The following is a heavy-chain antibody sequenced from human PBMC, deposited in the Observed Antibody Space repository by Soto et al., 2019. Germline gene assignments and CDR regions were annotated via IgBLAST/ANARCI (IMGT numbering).Heavy chain of an antibody. J-gene: IGHJ4*02. CDR3: ARNTRQTGDFDY. Sequence: VQLVQSGAEVEKPGASVKVSCKASGYTFTDYDINWMRQATGQGLEWMGWMNPNNGNTGYAQKFQGRVTMTRDTSTSTAYMELSSLTSDDTAVYYCARNTRQTGDFDYWGQGTLVTVSS. D-gene: IGHD7-27*01. CDR2: MNPNNGNT. CDR1: GYTFTDYD. V-gene: IGHV1-8*01.